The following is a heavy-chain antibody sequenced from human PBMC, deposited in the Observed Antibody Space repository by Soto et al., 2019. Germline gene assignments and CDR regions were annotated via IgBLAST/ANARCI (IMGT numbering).Heavy chain of an antibody. CDR1: GFAFRSYA. Sequence: GSLRLSCAASGFAFRSYAMSWVRQAPGKGLEWVSGISGSGGATYYTDSVEGRFTISKDFSKNTVSLQMTGLRVDDTAVYYCARTRTAFYRYYFDSWGQGALVTVSS. CDR3: ARTRTAFYRYYFDS. D-gene: IGHD2-21*02. V-gene: IGHV3-23*01. J-gene: IGHJ4*02. CDR2: ISGSGGAT.